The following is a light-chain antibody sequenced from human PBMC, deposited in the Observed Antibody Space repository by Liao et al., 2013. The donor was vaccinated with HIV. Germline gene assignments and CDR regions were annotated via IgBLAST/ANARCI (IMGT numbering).Light chain of an antibody. CDR1: KLGDKY. J-gene: IGLJ2*01. CDR3: QAWDSSTAYVV. Sequence: SYEVTQPPSVSVSPGQTASITCSGDKLGDKYVCWYQQKPGQSPVLVIYHDTKRPSGIPERFSGSNSGNTATLTISGTQAMDEADYYCQAWDSSTAYVVFGGGTKLTVL. CDR2: HDT. V-gene: IGLV3-1*01.